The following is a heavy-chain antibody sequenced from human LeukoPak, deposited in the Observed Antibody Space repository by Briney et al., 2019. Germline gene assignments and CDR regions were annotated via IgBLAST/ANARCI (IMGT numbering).Heavy chain of an antibody. CDR2: INWNGGST. J-gene: IGHJ4*02. V-gene: IGHV3-20*04. D-gene: IGHD6-13*01. CDR1: GFTFDDYG. CDR3: ARVAPYSSSWYYFDY. Sequence: GGSLRLSCAASGFTFDDYGMSWVRRAPGKGLEWVSGINWNGGSTGYADSVKGRFTISRDNAKNSLYLQMNSLRAEDTALYYCARVAPYSSSWYYFDYWGQGTLVTVSS.